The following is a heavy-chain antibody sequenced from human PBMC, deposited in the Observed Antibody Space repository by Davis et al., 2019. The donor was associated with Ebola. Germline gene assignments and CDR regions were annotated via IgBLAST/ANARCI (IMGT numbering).Heavy chain of an antibody. CDR3: AKEGQSNHFYLYYGMDV. J-gene: IGHJ6*02. Sequence: PGGSLRLSCAASGFTFSSYGMHWVRQAPGKGLEWVASISYDGRNNYYADSVKGRFTMSRDTSKHTLFLQMDSLRAEDTAVYYCAKEGQSNHFYLYYGMDVWGQGTTVTVS. D-gene: IGHD3-3*02. CDR2: ISYDGRNN. CDR1: GFTFSSYG. V-gene: IGHV3-30*18.